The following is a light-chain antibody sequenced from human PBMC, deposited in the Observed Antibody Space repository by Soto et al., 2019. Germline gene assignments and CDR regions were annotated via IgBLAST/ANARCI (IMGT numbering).Light chain of an antibody. J-gene: IGKJ3*01. Sequence: MGLTQSPGTLSLSPGERGTLSCRASQSVSDNYLAWYQQKPGQAHRLLSYGASRRATGIPDRFSGSGSGTDFTLTISRLEPEDLAVYYCQQYGRSPFTFGPGTKVDFK. CDR3: QQYGRSPFT. CDR2: GAS. V-gene: IGKV3-20*01. CDR1: QSVSDNY.